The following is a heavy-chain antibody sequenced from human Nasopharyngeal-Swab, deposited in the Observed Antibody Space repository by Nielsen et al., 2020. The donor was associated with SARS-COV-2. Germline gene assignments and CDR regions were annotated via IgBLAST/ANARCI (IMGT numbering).Heavy chain of an antibody. J-gene: IGHJ2*01. Sequence: GESLKISWAASGFTFSAYDMNWVRQAQGKGLEWVSYISSTGSTINYADSVKGRVTISRDNARNSLYLQMNSLRAEDTAVYYCARDGNLRTVRYFDLWGRGSLVTVSS. D-gene: IGHD4-17*01. CDR2: ISSTGSTI. V-gene: IGHV3-48*03. CDR3: ARDGNLRTVRYFDL. CDR1: GFTFSAYD.